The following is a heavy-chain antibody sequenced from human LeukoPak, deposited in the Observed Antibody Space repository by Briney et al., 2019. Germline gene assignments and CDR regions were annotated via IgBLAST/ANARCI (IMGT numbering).Heavy chain of an antibody. Sequence: GGSLRLSCAASGFTFSSYGMHWVRQAPGKGLEWVAVISYDGSNKYYADSVKGRFTISRDNSKNTLYLQMNSLRAEDTAVYYCAKPRGRSSCYYYYFDYWGQGTLVTVSS. CDR3: AKPRGRSSCYYYYFDY. V-gene: IGHV3-30*18. D-gene: IGHD3-22*01. CDR2: ISYDGSNK. CDR1: GFTFSSYG. J-gene: IGHJ4*02.